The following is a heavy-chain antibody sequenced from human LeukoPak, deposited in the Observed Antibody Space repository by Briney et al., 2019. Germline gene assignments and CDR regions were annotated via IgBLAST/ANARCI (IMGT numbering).Heavy chain of an antibody. CDR3: ARTNSYGWVFDY. Sequence: GASVNVSCKASGYTFTSYGISWVRQAPGQALEWMGWISAYSDNTNYAQKLQCRVTMTTDTSTSTAYMELRSLRSDDTAVYYCARTNSYGWVFDYWGQGTLVTVS. J-gene: IGHJ4*02. CDR2: ISAYSDNT. CDR1: GYTFTSYG. D-gene: IGHD5-18*01. V-gene: IGHV1-18*01.